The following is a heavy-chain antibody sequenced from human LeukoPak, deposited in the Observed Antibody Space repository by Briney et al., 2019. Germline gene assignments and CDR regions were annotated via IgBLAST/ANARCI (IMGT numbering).Heavy chain of an antibody. Sequence: SETLSLTCAVSGGSISSDGYSWSWLRQPPGKGLEWIGYIYYSGSTNYNPSLKSRVTISVDTSKNQFSLKLSSVTAADTAVYYCARDTSSWFDPWGQGTLVTISS. CDR3: ARDTSSWFDP. V-gene: IGHV4-61*08. J-gene: IGHJ5*02. CDR2: IYYSGST. CDR1: GGSISSDGYS. D-gene: IGHD1-1*01.